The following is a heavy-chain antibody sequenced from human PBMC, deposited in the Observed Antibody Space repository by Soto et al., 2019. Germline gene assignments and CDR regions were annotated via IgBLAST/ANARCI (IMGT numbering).Heavy chain of an antibody. CDR3: ARHLTYCSAGSCYSDFPHYGMDV. D-gene: IGHD2-15*01. CDR2: IFYSGST. V-gene: IGHV4-39*01. Sequence: QLQLQESGPGLVKPSETLSLTCTVSGGSISSSSYYWGWIRQPPGKGLEWIGSIFYSGSTYYNPSLKSRVSIAVATSKNHFSLKLSSAAAADTAVYYCARHLTYCSAGSCYSDFPHYGMDVWGQGTTVSVSS. J-gene: IGHJ6*02. CDR1: GGSISSSSYY.